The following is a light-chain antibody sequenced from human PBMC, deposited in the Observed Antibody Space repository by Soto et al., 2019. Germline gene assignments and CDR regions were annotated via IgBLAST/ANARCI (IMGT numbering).Light chain of an antibody. CDR1: SSDVGGYNY. V-gene: IGLV2-14*03. Sequence: QSVLTQPASVSGSPGQSITISCTGTSSDVGGYNYVSWYQHHPGKAPKLIIYDVTNRPSGVSNPFSGSMSGNTASLTISGLQPEDEADYYCSSYTTSNTRQIVFGTGTQLTVL. CDR2: DVT. CDR3: SSYTTSNTRQIV. J-gene: IGLJ1*01.